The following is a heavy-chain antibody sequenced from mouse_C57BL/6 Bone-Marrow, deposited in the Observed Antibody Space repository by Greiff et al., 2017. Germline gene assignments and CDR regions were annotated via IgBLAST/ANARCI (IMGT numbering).Heavy chain of an antibody. CDR1: GFTFSDYG. Sequence: DVMLVESGGGLVKPGGSLKLSCAASGFTFSDYGMHWVRQAPEKGLEWVAYISSGSSTIYYADTVKGRFTISRDNAKNTLFLKMTSLRSEDTAIYYCARKRRVPMDYWGQGTSVTVSS. CDR3: ARKRRVPMDY. V-gene: IGHV5-17*01. CDR2: ISSGSSTI. J-gene: IGHJ4*01.